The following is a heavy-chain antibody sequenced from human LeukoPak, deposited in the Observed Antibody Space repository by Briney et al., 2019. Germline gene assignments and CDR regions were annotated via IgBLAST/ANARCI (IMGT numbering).Heavy chain of an antibody. V-gene: IGHV1-69*10. CDR1: GGSFSGYA. D-gene: IGHD5-12*01. Sequence: SVTVSCKASGGSFSGYAISWVRQAPGQGLEWMGQIIPIFGIANYAQKFQGRVTITADKSTSTAYMELSSLRSEDTAVYYCARETDLGGYDLFDYWGQGTLVTASS. CDR2: IIPIFGIA. CDR3: ARETDLGGYDLFDY. J-gene: IGHJ4*02.